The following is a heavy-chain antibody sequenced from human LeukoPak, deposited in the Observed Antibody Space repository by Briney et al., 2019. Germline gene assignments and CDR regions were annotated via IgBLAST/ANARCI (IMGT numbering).Heavy chain of an antibody. D-gene: IGHD2-15*01. V-gene: IGHV3-23*01. CDR1: GFTFSSYA. CDR2: ISGSGGST. CDR3: AKIGYCSGGSCYDWGWFDP. Sequence: GGSLRLSCAASGFTFSSYAMSLVRQAPGKGLEWVSAISGSGGSTYCADSVKGRFTISRDNSKNTLYLQMNSLRAEDTAVYYCAKIGYCSGGSCYDWGWFDPWGQGTLVTVSS. J-gene: IGHJ5*02.